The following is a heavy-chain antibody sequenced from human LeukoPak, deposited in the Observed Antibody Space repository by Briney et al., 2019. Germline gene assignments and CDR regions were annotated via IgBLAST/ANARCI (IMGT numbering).Heavy chain of an antibody. CDR2: ICGSGGSK. D-gene: IGHD3-10*01. J-gene: IGHJ6*03. V-gene: IGHV3-23*01. Sequence: GGTLSLSWAASGFTFSSYGMSWVRQAPGKGLGWVSAICGSGGSKYYADSVKGRFTISRDNSKNTLYLQMNSLRAEDAAVYNCAKGDFYGSGRDYYFDMDVWGKGTTVTISS. CDR1: GFTFSSYG. CDR3: AKGDFYGSGRDYYFDMDV.